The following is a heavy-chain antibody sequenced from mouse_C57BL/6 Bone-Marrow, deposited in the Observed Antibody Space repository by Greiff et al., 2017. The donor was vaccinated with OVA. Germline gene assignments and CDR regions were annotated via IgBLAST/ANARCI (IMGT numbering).Heavy chain of an antibody. CDR3: AREGSSYPYYYAMDY. V-gene: IGHV3-6*01. CDR1: GYSITSGYY. CDR2: ISYDGSN. J-gene: IGHJ4*01. D-gene: IGHD1-1*01. Sequence: DVQLQESGPGLVKPSQSLSLTCSVTGYSITSGYYWNWIRQFPGNKLEWMGYISYDGSNNYNPSLKNRISITRDTSKNQFFLKLNSVTTEDTATYYCAREGSSYPYYYAMDYWGQGTSVTVSS.